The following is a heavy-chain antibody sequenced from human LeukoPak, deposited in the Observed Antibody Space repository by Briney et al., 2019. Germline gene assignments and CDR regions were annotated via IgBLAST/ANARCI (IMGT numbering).Heavy chain of an antibody. V-gene: IGHV3-30*02. D-gene: IGHD3-10*01. CDR3: ARGYGSRSYYGMDV. Sequence: GGSLRLSCVASGFTLSNYGTHWVRQAPGKGLEWVALLRYDGSNTLYADSVKGRLTISRDNSKNTLYLQMNSLRAEDTAVYYCARGYGSRSYYGMDVWGQGTTVTVSS. CDR2: LRYDGSNT. J-gene: IGHJ6*02. CDR1: GFTLSNYG.